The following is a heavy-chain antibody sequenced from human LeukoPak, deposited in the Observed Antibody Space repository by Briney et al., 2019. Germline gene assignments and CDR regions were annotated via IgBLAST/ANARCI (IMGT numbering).Heavy chain of an antibody. CDR2: INPNNGGT. CDR3: SSHLPVKGSGGYFSFDS. J-gene: IGHJ4*02. CDR1: GYTFTDYY. D-gene: IGHD3-10*01. V-gene: IGHV1-2*02. Sequence: ASVKVSCKASGYTFTDYYMHWVRQAPGQGLEWMGWINPNNGGTSYAQKFQGRVTVTRDTSISTAYMDLSRLISDDTAVYYCSSHLPVKGSGGYFSFDSWGQGTLSPSPQ.